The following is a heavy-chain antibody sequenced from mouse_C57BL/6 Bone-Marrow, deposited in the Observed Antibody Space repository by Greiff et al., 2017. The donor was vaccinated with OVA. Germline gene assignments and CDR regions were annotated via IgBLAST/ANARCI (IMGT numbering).Heavy chain of an antibody. CDR3: AREDFDY. CDR1: GYTFTNYW. Sequence: QVQLQQSGAELVRPGTSVKMSCKASGYTFTNYWIGWAKQRPGHGLEWIGDIYPGGGYTNYNEKFKGKATLTADKSSSTAYLQFSSLSSEDSAIYYCAREDFDYWGQGTTLTVSS. J-gene: IGHJ2*01. CDR2: IYPGGGYT. V-gene: IGHV1-63*01.